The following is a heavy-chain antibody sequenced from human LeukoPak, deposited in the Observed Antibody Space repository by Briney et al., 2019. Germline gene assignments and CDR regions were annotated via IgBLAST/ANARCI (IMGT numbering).Heavy chain of an antibody. CDR2: ISSNGGST. CDR1: GFTFSSYA. Sequence: TGGSLRLSCSASGFTFSSYAMHWVRQAPGKGLEYASAISSNGGSTYYADSVKGRFTISRDNSKNTLYLQMNSLRAEDTAVYYCARDGGLYYDSSGYYDYWGQGTLVTVSS. V-gene: IGHV3-64*04. J-gene: IGHJ4*02. CDR3: ARDGGLYYDSSGYYDY. D-gene: IGHD3-22*01.